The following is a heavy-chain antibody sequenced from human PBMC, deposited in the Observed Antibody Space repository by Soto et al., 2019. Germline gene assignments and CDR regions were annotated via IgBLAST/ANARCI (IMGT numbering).Heavy chain of an antibody. CDR3: AKDLVDTAMVIWYYYGMDV. J-gene: IGHJ6*02. Sequence: GGSLRLSCAASGFTFSSYGMHWVRQAPGKGLEWVAVISYDGSNKYYADSVKGRFTISRDNSKNTLYLQMNSLRAEDTAVYYCAKDLVDTAMVIWYYYGMDVWGQGTTVTVSS. CDR1: GFTFSSYG. V-gene: IGHV3-30*18. D-gene: IGHD5-18*01. CDR2: ISYDGSNK.